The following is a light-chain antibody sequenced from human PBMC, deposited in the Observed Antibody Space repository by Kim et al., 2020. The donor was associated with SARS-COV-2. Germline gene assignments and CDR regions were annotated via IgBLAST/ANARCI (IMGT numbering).Light chain of an antibody. CDR3: QQYKGYPYT. V-gene: IGKV1-5*01. J-gene: IGKJ2*01. CDR2: DVS. Sequence: SASVGDSVTSTCRASQSSSDFLAWYQQKPRRAPKLLIYDVSSLQNGVPSRFSGSGSGTEFTLTISSMQPDDFATYYCQQYKGYPYTFGQGTKLEI. CDR1: QSSSDF.